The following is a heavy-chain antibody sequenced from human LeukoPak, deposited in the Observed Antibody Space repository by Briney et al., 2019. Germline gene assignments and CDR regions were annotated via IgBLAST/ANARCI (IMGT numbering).Heavy chain of an antibody. V-gene: IGHV1-2*02. CDR1: VYTFIGNY. D-gene: IGHD4-11*01. Sequence: AASVTVSRKASVYTFIGNYIHWLRQAPGQGREGMGWIDANNGDTKSAQKFQGRVTMSRDTSISTAYMDLSSLSPDDAAVYYCARDPSSVTLYFFDYWGQGTLVTVSS. J-gene: IGHJ4*02. CDR2: IDANNGDT. CDR3: ARDPSSVTLYFFDY.